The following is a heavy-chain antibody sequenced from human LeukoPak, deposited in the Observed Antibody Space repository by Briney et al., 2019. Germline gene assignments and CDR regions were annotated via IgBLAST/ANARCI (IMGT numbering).Heavy chain of an antibody. Sequence: GGSLRLSCAASGFTFSNYGMHWVRQAPGKGLEWVSFIRSDGGEEYYADSVKGRFTISRDNSKNTLYLQMNSLRPEDTAIYYRAKDQAGGWGQGTLVTVSS. CDR1: GFTFSNYG. CDR2: IRSDGGEE. CDR3: AKDQAGG. D-gene: IGHD4-23*01. V-gene: IGHV3-30*02. J-gene: IGHJ4*02.